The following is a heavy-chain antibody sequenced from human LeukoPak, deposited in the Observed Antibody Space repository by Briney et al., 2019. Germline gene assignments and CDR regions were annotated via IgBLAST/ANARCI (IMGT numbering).Heavy chain of an antibody. CDR3: ARRGSGTGYWYFDL. Sequence: GGSLRLSCAASRFTFSDYYMNWIRQAPGKGLEWVSYISSSSSYTNYADSVKGRFTISRDNAKNSLYLQMNSLRAEDTAVYYCARRGSGTGYWYFDLWGRGTLLTVSS. CDR1: RFTFSDYY. CDR2: ISSSSSYT. D-gene: IGHD5-12*01. J-gene: IGHJ2*01. V-gene: IGHV3-11*06.